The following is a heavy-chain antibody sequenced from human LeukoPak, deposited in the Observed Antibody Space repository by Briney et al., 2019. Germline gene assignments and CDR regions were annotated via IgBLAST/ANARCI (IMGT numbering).Heavy chain of an antibody. CDR3: ARGEKATPNWFDP. V-gene: IGHV3-21*01. CDR1: GFTFSSYS. CDR2: ISSSSSYI. J-gene: IGHJ5*02. Sequence: GGSLRLSCAASGFTFSSYSMNWVRQAPGKGLEWVPSISSSSSYIYYADSVKGRFTISRDNAKNSLYLQMNSLRAEDTAVYYCARGEKATPNWFDPWGQGTLVTVSS. D-gene: IGHD5-24*01.